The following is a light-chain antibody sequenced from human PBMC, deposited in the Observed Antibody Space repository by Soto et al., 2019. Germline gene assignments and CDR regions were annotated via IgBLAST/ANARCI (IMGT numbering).Light chain of an antibody. Sequence: EIVMTQSPATLSVSPGERATLSCRASQSVSSNLAWYQQKPGQAPRLLLYGASTRATGIPGRFSGSGSGTDFTLTISSLQSEDFAVYYCQQHNYWPSFGQGTKLEIK. CDR1: QSVSSN. CDR3: QQHNYWPS. V-gene: IGKV3-15*01. J-gene: IGKJ2*01. CDR2: GAS.